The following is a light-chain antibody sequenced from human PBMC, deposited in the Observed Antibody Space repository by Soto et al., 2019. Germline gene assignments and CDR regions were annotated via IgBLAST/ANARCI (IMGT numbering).Light chain of an antibody. CDR2: GNS. V-gene: IGLV1-40*01. Sequence: QPVLTQPPSVSGAPGQRVTISCTGSSSNIGAGYDEHWYQQLPGTAPKLLIYGNSNRPSGVPDRFSGSKSGTSASLAITGLQAEDEADYYCQSYDSSLSVVFGGGTKVTVL. J-gene: IGLJ2*01. CDR3: QSYDSSLSVV. CDR1: SSNIGAGYD.